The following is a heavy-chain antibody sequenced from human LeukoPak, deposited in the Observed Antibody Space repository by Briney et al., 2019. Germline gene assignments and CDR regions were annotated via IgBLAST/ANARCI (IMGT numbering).Heavy chain of an antibody. J-gene: IGHJ5*02. D-gene: IGHD3-3*01. Sequence: GGSLRLSCAASGFTFSSYAMSWVRQAPGKGLEWVSAISGSGGSTYYADSVKGRFTISRDNSKNTLYLQMNSLRAEDTAVYYCAKGELRFLAPQSWFDPWGQGTLVTVSS. CDR2: ISGSGGST. CDR1: GFTFSSYA. CDR3: AKGELRFLAPQSWFDP. V-gene: IGHV3-23*01.